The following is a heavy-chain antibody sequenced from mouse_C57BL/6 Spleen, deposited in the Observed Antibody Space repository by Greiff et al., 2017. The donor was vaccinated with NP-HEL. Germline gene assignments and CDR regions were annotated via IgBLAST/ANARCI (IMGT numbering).Heavy chain of an antibody. CDR2: FTMYSDAT. Sequence: LQQSGAELVRPGSSVKLSCKDSYFAFTASAMHWVKQRPGHGLEWIGSFTMYSDATEYSENFKGKATLTANTSSSTAYMELSSLASEDSAVYYCARGDYGSSPFAYWGKGTLVTVSA. D-gene: IGHD1-1*01. V-gene: IGHV1-49*01. CDR1: YFAFTASA. CDR3: ARGDYGSSPFAY. J-gene: IGHJ3*01.